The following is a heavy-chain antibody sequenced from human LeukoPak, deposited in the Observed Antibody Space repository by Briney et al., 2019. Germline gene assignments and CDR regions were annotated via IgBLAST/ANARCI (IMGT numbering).Heavy chain of an antibody. V-gene: IGHV1-2*02. Sequence: GASVKVSCKASGYTFTGYYMHWVRQAPGQGLEWMGWINPNSGGTNYAQKFQGRVTMTRDTSISTAYMELSRLRSDDTAVYYCARGREAVAVDYFDYWGQGTLVTVSS. CDR1: GYTFTGYY. CDR2: INPNSGGT. CDR3: ARGREAVAVDYFDY. D-gene: IGHD6-19*01. J-gene: IGHJ4*02.